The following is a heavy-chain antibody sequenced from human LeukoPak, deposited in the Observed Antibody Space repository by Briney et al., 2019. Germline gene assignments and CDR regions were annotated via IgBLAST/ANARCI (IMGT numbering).Heavy chain of an antibody. J-gene: IGHJ4*02. CDR1: GGSISSGSYY. Sequence: PSETLSLTCTVSGGSISSGSYYWSWIRQPAGKGLEWIGRIYTSGSTNYNPSLKSRVTISVDTSKNQFSLKLSSVTAADTAVYYCARVVPYCGGDCYSGAYYFDYWGQGTLVTVSS. D-gene: IGHD2-21*02. CDR3: ARVVPYCGGDCYSGAYYFDY. V-gene: IGHV4-61*02. CDR2: IYTSGST.